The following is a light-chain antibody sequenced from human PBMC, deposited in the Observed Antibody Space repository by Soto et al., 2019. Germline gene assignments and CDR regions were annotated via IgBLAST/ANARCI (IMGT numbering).Light chain of an antibody. Sequence: EIVMTQSPASLSVSPGERATLSCRASQSVSSNLAWYQQKPGQAPRLLIYGASTRATGIPARFSVSGSGTDFNLTISSLLSEDFAVYYCQEYNDWPLLFGQGTKLEIK. J-gene: IGKJ2*01. CDR2: GAS. CDR1: QSVSSN. V-gene: IGKV3-15*01. CDR3: QEYNDWPLL.